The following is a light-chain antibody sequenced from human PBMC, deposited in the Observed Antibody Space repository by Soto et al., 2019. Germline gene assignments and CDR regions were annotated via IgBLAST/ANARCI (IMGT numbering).Light chain of an antibody. CDR1: SSDIGGYNS. V-gene: IGLV2-14*01. Sequence: QSVLTQPASVSGSPGQSTTISCTGTSSDIGGYNSVSWYQQHPRKAPKLMIYEVTNRPSGISNRFSGSKSGNTASLTISGLQAEDEADYYCSSYTRGNTYVFGTGTKLTVL. J-gene: IGLJ1*01. CDR2: EVT. CDR3: SSYTRGNTYV.